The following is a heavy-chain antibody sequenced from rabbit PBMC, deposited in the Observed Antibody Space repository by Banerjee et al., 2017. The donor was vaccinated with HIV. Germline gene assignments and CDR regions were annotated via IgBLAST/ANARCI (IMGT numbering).Heavy chain of an antibody. V-gene: IGHV1S45*01. J-gene: IGHJ4*01. D-gene: IGHD1-1*01. CDR2: IYTSGGST. CDR1: GFDLSSYYY. Sequence: QEQLKETGGGLVQPGGSLTLSCKASGFDLSSYYYMCWVRQAPGKGLEWIACIYTSGGSTYYASWAKDRFTFSKTSSTTVTLQMTSLTAADTATYFCARDLYATYSGGYNLWGPGTLVTVS. CDR3: ARDLYATYSGGYNL.